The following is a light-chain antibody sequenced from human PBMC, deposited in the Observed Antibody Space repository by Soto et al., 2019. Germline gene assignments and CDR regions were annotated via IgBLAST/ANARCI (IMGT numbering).Light chain of an antibody. V-gene: IGLV2-23*01. Sequence: QSALTQPASVSGSPGQLITISCTGTSSDVGTYNLVSWHQQHPGKAPKLIIYEGNKRPSGVSNRFSGSKSGNTASLTISGLQAEDEADYYCCSYAGGSTLLFGGGTKVTVL. J-gene: IGLJ2*01. CDR1: SSDVGTYNL. CDR3: CSYAGGSTLL. CDR2: EGN.